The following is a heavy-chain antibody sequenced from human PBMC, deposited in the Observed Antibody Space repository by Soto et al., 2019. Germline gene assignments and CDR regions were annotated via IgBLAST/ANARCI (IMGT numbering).Heavy chain of an antibody. CDR2: IKQDGSET. CDR3: TTSSLVGQSCLPTSCPGIHY. CDR1: GFIFSRYW. Sequence: PGGSLRLSCAGSGFIFSRYWMTWVRQAPGEGLEWVANIKQDGSETYYLDSVRGRFTVSRDNAKRSLYLQMNSLTAADTAIYYCTTSSLVGQSCLPTSCPGIHYWGQGSLVTVYS. D-gene: IGHD2-2*01. J-gene: IGHJ4*02. V-gene: IGHV3-7*01.